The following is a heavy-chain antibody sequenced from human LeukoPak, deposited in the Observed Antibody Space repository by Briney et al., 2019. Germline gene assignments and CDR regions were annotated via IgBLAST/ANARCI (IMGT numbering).Heavy chain of an antibody. V-gene: IGHV4-59*05. D-gene: IGHD5-24*01. CDR1: GGSISSYF. CDR2: IYYSGST. CDR3: ARRDGYNHFDY. J-gene: IGHJ4*02. Sequence: SETLSLTCTVSGGSISSYFWSWIRQPPGKGLEWIGGIYYSGSTYYNPSLKSRVTISVDTSKNQFSLKLNSVTAADTAVYYCARRDGYNHFDYWGQGTLVTASS.